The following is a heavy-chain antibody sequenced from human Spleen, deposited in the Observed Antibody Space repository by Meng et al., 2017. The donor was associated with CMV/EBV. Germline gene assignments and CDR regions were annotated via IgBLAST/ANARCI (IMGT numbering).Heavy chain of an antibody. CDR1: FSAYF. CDR3: ARVWDYYDTSGNANAFDV. Sequence: FSAYFVHWVRQAPGQGIEWMGWVNANSGGKNHARKFQDRVTMTRDTSIRTAYMELTRLTSDDTAVYFCARVWDYYDTSGNANAFDVWGQGTMVTVSS. V-gene: IGHV1-2*02. J-gene: IGHJ3*01. CDR2: VNANSGGK. D-gene: IGHD3-22*01.